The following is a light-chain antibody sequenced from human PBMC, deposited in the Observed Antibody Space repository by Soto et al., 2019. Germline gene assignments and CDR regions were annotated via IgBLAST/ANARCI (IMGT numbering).Light chain of an antibody. CDR1: QTVGSY. Sequence: IGLTQSRATLSLSPGDRATLSCRASQTVGSYSVWYQQKPGQAPRLLIYDAHKRAPGIPARSSGRGSGTDFTLTLSSLEHEAFAVYSCQQRSHWPPLTCGGGILVDLK. CDR3: QQRSHWPPLT. CDR2: DAH. V-gene: IGKV3-11*01. J-gene: IGKJ4*01.